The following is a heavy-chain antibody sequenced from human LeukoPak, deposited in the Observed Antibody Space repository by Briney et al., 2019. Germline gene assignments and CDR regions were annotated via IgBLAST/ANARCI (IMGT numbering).Heavy chain of an antibody. V-gene: IGHV3-33*08. CDR1: GFTFSSYE. Sequence: PGGSLRLSCAASGFTFSSYEVNWVRQAPGKGLEWVAVIWNDGSQKYFADSVKGRFTISRDNSKNTLYLQMNSLRAEDTAVYYCARDKGPYYFDQWGQGTLLTVSS. CDR3: ARDKGPYYFDQ. CDR2: IWNDGSQK. J-gene: IGHJ4*02.